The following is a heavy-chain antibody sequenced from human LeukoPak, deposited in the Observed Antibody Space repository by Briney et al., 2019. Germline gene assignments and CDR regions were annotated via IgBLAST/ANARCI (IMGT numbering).Heavy chain of an antibody. D-gene: IGHD1-26*01. V-gene: IGHV4-34*01. CDR3: ARGRSAIVGAHNWFDP. CDR1: GGSFSGYY. Sequence: SETLSLTCAVYGGSFSGYYWGWIRQPPGKGLEWIGSIYHSGSTYYNPSLKSRVTISVDTSKNQFSLKLSSVTAADTAVYYCARGRSAIVGAHNWFDPWGQGTLVTVSS. J-gene: IGHJ5*02. CDR2: IYHSGST.